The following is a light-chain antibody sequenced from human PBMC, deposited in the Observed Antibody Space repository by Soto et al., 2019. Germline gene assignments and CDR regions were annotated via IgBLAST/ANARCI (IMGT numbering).Light chain of an antibody. CDR2: RVS. CDR1: SSDVGAYNY. Sequence: QSVLTQPASVSGSPGQSITISCTGTSSDVGAYNYVSWYQQYPGKAPKLMIYRVSYRPSGVSNRFSGSKSGNTASLTISGLQAEDEADYYCNSYAGTSYVFGTGTKVTVL. CDR3: NSYAGTSYV. J-gene: IGLJ1*01. V-gene: IGLV2-14*01.